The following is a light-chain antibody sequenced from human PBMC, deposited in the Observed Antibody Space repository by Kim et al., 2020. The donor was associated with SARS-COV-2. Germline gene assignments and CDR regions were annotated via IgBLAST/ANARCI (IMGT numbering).Light chain of an antibody. J-gene: IGKJ1*01. CDR3: QQYNSYPWT. V-gene: IGKV1-5*03. Sequence: SASVGDRVTITCRASQSISSWLAWYQQKPGKAPKLLIYKASSLESWVPSRFSGSGSGTEFTLTISSLQPDDFATYYCQQYNSYPWTFGQGTKLEI. CDR2: KAS. CDR1: QSISSW.